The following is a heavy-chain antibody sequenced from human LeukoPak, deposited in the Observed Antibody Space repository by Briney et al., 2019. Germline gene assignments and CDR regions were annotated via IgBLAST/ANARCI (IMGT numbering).Heavy chain of an antibody. V-gene: IGHV4-59*01. J-gene: IGHJ4*02. Sequence: SETLSLTCTVSGGSTSSYYWSWIRQPPGKGLEWIGYIYYSGSTNYNPSLKSRVTISVDTSKNQFSLKLSSVTAADTAVYYCASSDISSGWHDYWGQGTLVTVSS. CDR2: IYYSGST. CDR3: ASSDISSGWHDY. CDR1: GGSTSSYY. D-gene: IGHD6-19*01.